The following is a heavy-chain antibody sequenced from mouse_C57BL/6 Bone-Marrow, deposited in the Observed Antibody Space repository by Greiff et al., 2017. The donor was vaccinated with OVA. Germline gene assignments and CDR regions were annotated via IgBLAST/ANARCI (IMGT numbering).Heavy chain of an antibody. Sequence: VQLQQSGAELVRPGASVKLSCTASGFNIKDDYMHWVKQRPEQGLEWIGWIDPENGDTEYASKFQGKATITADTSSNTAYLQLSSLTAEDTAGYYCTTYSPCAYWGQGTLVTVSA. V-gene: IGHV14-4*01. CDR1: GFNIKDDY. CDR3: TTYSPCAY. CDR2: IDPENGDT. J-gene: IGHJ3*01.